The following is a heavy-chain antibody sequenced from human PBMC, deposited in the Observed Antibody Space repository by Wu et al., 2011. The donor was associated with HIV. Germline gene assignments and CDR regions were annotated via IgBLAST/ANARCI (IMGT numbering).Heavy chain of an antibody. CDR2: IIRIFGTP. CDR1: GGTFSSYG. V-gene: IGHV1-69*14. CDR3: ATRQTPYIDVLTERVAAAGENDVFEI. J-gene: IGHJ3*02. D-gene: IGHD3-9*01. Sequence: QVQLVQSGAEVKKPGSSVKVSCKASGGTFSSYGINWVRQAPGQGLEYMGGIIRIFGTPKYAQKFQGRVTISADKSTSTLDLSSLTFDDTAVYYCATRQTPYIDVLTERVAAAGENDVFEIWGQGTTVTVSS.